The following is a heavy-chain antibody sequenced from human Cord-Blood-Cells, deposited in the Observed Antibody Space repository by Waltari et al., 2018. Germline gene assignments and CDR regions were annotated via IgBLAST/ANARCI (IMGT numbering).Heavy chain of an antibody. CDR2: ISGSGGST. CDR3: AKSLDSSGWFDY. CDR1: GSAGSSYA. V-gene: IGHV3-23*01. J-gene: IGHJ4*02. Sequence: VQLLESGGGLVQPGGSLRLCCAASGSAGSSYAMGWVRQAPGKGLEWVSAISGSGGSTYYADSVKGRFTISRDNSKNTLYLQMNSLRAEDTAVYYCAKSLDSSGWFDYWGQGTLVTVSS. D-gene: IGHD6-19*01.